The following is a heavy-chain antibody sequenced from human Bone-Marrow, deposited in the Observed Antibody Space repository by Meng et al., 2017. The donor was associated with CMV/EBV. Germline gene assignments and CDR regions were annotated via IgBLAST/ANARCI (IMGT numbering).Heavy chain of an antibody. D-gene: IGHD2-2*01. CDR3: ARVSGDIVVVPAVNYYYYGMDV. CDR1: GYTITGYY. CDR2: INPNSGGT. Sequence: ASVKVSCKASGYTITGYYMHWVRQAPGQGLEWMGWINPNSGGTNYAQKFQGRVTMTRDTSISTAYMELSRLRADDTAVYYCARVSGDIVVVPAVNYYYYGMDVWGQGTTVTVSS. V-gene: IGHV1-2*02. J-gene: IGHJ6*02.